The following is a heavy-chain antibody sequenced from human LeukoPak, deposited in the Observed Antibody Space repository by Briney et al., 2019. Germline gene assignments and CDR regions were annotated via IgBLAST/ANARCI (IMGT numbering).Heavy chain of an antibody. CDR3: ATQVQLWSPFDY. CDR2: ISGSGGST. D-gene: IGHD5-18*01. V-gene: IGHV3-23*01. Sequence: PGGSLRLSCAASGFTFSSYAMSWVRQAPGKGLEWVSAISGSGGSTYYADSVKGRFTISRDNSKNTPYLQMNSLRAEDTAVYYCATQVQLWSPFDYWGQGTLVTVSS. J-gene: IGHJ4*02. CDR1: GFTFSSYA.